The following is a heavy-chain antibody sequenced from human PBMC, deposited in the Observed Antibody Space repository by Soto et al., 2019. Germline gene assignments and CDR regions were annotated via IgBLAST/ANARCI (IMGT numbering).Heavy chain of an antibody. V-gene: IGHV4-59*12. Sequence: SETLSLTCTVSGGSISSYYWSWIRQTPEKGLEWIGYVNDNWGSNYNPSLKSRVTISVDTSKNQFSLKLTSVTAADTAVYYCARVRGNQLLGWFDPWGQGTLVTVSS. CDR3: ARVRGNQLLGWFDP. D-gene: IGHD2-2*01. J-gene: IGHJ5*02. CDR1: GGSISSYY. CDR2: VNDNWGS.